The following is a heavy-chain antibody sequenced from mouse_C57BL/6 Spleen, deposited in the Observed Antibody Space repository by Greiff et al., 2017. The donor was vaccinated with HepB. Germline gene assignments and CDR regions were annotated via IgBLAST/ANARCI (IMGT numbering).Heavy chain of an antibody. CDR3: ARWLLPYWYFDV. V-gene: IGHV1-19*01. CDR1: GYTFTDYY. CDR2: INPYNGGT. J-gene: IGHJ1*03. D-gene: IGHD2-3*01. Sequence: EVKVVESGPVLVKPGASVKMSCKASGYTFTDYYMNWVKQSHGKSLEWIGVINPYNGGTSYNQKFKGKATLTVDKSSSTAYMELNSLTSEDSAVYYCARWLLPYWYFDVWGTGTTVTVSS.